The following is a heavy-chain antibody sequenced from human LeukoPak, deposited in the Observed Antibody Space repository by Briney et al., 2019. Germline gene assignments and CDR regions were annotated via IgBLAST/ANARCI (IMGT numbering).Heavy chain of an antibody. D-gene: IGHD4-23*01. Sequence: GGSLRLSCAASGFTFSSYSMNWVRQAPGKGLEWVSAISGSGGSTYYADSVKGRFTISRDNSKNTLYLQMNSLRAEDTAVYYCAKDAVKGYYFDYWGQGTLVTVSS. CDR3: AKDAVKGYYFDY. J-gene: IGHJ4*02. V-gene: IGHV3-23*01. CDR1: GFTFSSYS. CDR2: ISGSGGST.